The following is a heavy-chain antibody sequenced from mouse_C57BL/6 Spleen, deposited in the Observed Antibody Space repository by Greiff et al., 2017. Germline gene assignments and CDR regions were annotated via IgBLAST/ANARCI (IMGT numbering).Heavy chain of an antibody. CDR1: GYAFSSYW. D-gene: IGHD2-12*01. Sequence: QVQLKESGAELVKPGASVKISCKASGYAFSSYWMNWVKQRPGKGLEWIGQIYPGDGDTNYNGKFKGKATLTADKSSSTAYMQLSSLTSEDSAVYFCARSGTYYSSSWFAYWGQGTLVTVSA. J-gene: IGHJ3*01. CDR3: ARSGTYYSSSWFAY. V-gene: IGHV1-80*01. CDR2: IYPGDGDT.